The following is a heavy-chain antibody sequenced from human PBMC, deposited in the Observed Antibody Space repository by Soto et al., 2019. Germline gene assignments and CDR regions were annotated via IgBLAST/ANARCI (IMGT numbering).Heavy chain of an antibody. CDR3: ARILAYCGGDCRYFQH. V-gene: IGHV1-18*04. CDR2: ISAYNGNT. Sequence: ASVKVSCKASGYTLTSYGISWVRQAPGQGLEWMGWISAYNGNTNYAQKLQGRVTMTTDTSTSTAYMELRSLRSDDTAVYYCARILAYCGGDCRYFQHWGQGTLVTVSS. D-gene: IGHD2-21*02. J-gene: IGHJ1*01. CDR1: GYTLTSYG.